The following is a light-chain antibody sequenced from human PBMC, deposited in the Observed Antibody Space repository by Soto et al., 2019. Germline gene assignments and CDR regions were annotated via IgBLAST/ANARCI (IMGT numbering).Light chain of an antibody. CDR2: EAS. CDR1: QSVSNY. Sequence: DIVLTQSPATLSLSPGDRVTLSCRASQSVSNYLSWYQQKPGQAPRLLIYEASKRATGIPARFSGSGSGTDFTLTISSLETEDFAVYFCQQYSRWPRETFGPGTKVDIK. CDR3: QQYSRWPRET. J-gene: IGKJ3*01. V-gene: IGKV3-11*01.